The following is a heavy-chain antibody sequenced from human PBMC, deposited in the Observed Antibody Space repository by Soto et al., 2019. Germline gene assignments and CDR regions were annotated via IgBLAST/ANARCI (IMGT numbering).Heavy chain of an antibody. CDR1: GFTFSSYW. CDR2: IKQDGSEK. CDR3: ARNVVAAQNFDY. D-gene: IGHD6-6*01. Sequence: PGGSLRLSCAASGFTFSSYWMSWVRQAPGKGLEWVANIKQDGSEKYYVDSVKGRFTTSRDNAKNSLYLRMNSLRAEDTAVYYCARNVVAAQNFDYRSQRTLVTVSS. V-gene: IGHV3-7*01. J-gene: IGHJ4*02.